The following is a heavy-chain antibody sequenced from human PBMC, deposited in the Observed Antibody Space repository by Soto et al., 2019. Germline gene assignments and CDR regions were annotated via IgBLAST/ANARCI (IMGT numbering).Heavy chain of an antibody. CDR2: IYPGDSDT. CDR3: ARLEGLLATRYTLYYCGIDV. CDR1: GYSFTSYW. J-gene: IGHJ6*02. V-gene: IGHV5-51*01. Sequence: GESLKISWKGSGYSFTSYWIGWVRHMPGKGLEWMGIIYPGDSDTRYSPSFQGQVTISADKSISTAYLQWSSLKASDTAMYYCARLEGLLATRYTLYYCGIDVWGQGTTGTVSS. D-gene: IGHD5-12*01.